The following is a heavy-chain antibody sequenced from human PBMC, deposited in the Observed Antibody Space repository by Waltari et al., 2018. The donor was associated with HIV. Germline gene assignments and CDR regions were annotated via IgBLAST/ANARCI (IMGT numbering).Heavy chain of an antibody. CDR1: GLTLSNAW. CDR2: IKSKTDGGTE. V-gene: IGHV3-15*01. J-gene: IGHJ4*02. CDR3: YGFV. Sequence: EVQLVEAGGGFVKPGGSLRLSCAASGLTLSNAWMRWVRQAPEKGLEWVGRIKSKTDGGTEDYAAPVKGRFTISRDDSKNILYLQMNSLKTEDTAVYYCYGFVWGQGTLVTVSS. D-gene: IGHD3-10*01.